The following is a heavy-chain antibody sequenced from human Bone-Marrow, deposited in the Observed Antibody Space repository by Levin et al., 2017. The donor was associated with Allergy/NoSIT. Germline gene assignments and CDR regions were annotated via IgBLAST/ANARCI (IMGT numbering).Heavy chain of an antibody. CDR2: ISITGENK. Sequence: MTGGSLRLSCEASGFSLSDAYISWIRQAPGKGLEWISYISITGENKVYADSVRGRFTISRDNAENSVYLQMNSLKIEDTATYYCVRMSIVVVTRAVLWGQGVRVTVSS. V-gene: IGHV3-11*01. CDR1: GFSLSDAY. CDR3: VRMSIVVVTRAVL. D-gene: IGHD2-21*02. J-gene: IGHJ4*02.